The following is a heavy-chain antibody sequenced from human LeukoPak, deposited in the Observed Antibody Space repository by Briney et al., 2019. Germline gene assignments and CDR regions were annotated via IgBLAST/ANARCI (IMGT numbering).Heavy chain of an antibody. CDR2: ISGSGGST. V-gene: IGHV3-23*01. Sequence: GGSLRLSCAASGFAFGSYAMSWVRQAPGKGLEWVSAISGSGGSTYYADSVKGRFTISRDNSKNTLYLQMNSLRAEDTAVYYCAKPRFLEWLLFSFDYWGQGTLVTVSS. CDR1: GFAFGSYA. CDR3: AKPRFLEWLLFSFDY. J-gene: IGHJ4*02. D-gene: IGHD3-3*01.